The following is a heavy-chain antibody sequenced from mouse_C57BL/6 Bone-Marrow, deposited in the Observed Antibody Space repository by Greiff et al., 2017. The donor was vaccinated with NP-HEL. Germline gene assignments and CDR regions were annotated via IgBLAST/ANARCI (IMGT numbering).Heavy chain of an antibody. CDR2: IDPSDSYT. Sequence: QVQLQQSGAELVKPGASVKLSCKASGYTFTSYWMQWVKQRPGQGLEWIGEIDPSDSYTNYNQKFKGKATLTVDTSSSTAYMQLSSLTSEDSAVYYCAYYGSSYAEVYFDYWGQGTTLTVSS. J-gene: IGHJ2*01. CDR3: AYYGSSYAEVYFDY. D-gene: IGHD1-1*01. CDR1: GYTFTSYW. V-gene: IGHV1-50*01.